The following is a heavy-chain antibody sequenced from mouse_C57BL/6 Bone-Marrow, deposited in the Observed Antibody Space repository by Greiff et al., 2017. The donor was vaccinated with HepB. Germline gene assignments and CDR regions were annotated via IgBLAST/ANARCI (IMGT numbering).Heavy chain of an antibody. J-gene: IGHJ1*03. V-gene: IGHV3-6*01. CDR3: ARFGDWYFDV. CDR2: ISYDGSN. CDR1: GYSITSGYY. Sequence: DVQLQESGPGLVKPSQSLSLTCSVTGYSITSGYYWNWIRQFPGNKLEWMGYISYDGSNNYNPSLKNRIFITRDTSKNQFFLKLNSVTTEDTATYYCARFGDWYFDVWGTGTTVTVSS. D-gene: IGHD3-1*01.